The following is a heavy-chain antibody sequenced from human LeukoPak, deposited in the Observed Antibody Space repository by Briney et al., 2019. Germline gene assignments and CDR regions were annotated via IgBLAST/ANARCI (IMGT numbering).Heavy chain of an antibody. CDR2: IHYSGNT. CDR3: ARDDRSTLTYGSGSYYYHTKGMDV. V-gene: IGHV4-39*07. J-gene: IGHJ6*02. D-gene: IGHD3-10*01. Sequence: SETLSLTCTVSGGSISSSSYYWGWIRQPPGEDLEGMGSIHYSGNTYYNPSLKSRVTISVDTSKNQFSLKLSSVTAADTAVYYCARDDRSTLTYGSGSYYYHTKGMDVWGQGTTVTVSS. CDR1: GGSISSSSYY.